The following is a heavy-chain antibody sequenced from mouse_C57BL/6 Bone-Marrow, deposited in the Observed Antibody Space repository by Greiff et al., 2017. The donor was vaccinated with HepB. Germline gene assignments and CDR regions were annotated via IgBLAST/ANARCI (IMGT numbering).Heavy chain of an antibody. V-gene: IGHV10-3*01. D-gene: IGHD1-1*01. J-gene: IGHJ2*01. CDR1: GFTFNTYA. CDR3: VREWDYYYGSSWDY. CDR2: IRSKSSNYAT. Sequence: EVQLVESGGGLVQPKGSLKLSCAASGFTFNTYAMHWVRQAPGKGLEWVARIRSKSSNYATYYADSVKDRFTISRDDSQSMLYLQMNNLKTEDTAMYYCVREWDYYYGSSWDYWGQGTTLTVSS.